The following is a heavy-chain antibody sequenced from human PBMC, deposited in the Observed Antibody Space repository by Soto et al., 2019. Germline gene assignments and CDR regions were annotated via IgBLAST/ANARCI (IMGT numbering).Heavy chain of an antibody. V-gene: IGHV1-3*01. J-gene: IGHJ4*02. CDR1: GYTFTSYA. CDR2: INAGNGNT. Sequence: ASVKVSCKASGYTFTSYAMHWVRQAPGQRLEWMGWINAGNGNTKYSQKFQGRVTITRDTSASTAYMELSSLRSEDTAVYYCARSLQIVPAAIAYWGQGTLVTVSS. CDR3: ARSLQIVPAAIAY. D-gene: IGHD2-2*02.